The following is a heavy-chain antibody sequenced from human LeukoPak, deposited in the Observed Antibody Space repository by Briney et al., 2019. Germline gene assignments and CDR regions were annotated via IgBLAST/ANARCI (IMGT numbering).Heavy chain of an antibody. Sequence: PGGSLRLSCEASGFTFSRYWMHWVRQAPGKGLVWVSRIKSDGKTNYADSVKGRFTISRDNAKNTVSLQMDSLRAVDTGVYYCARAPSEVGGYYPEYFRHWGQGTLVTVSS. D-gene: IGHD3-22*01. CDR2: IKSDGKT. CDR3: ARAPSEVGGYYPEYFRH. CDR1: GFTFSRYW. J-gene: IGHJ1*01. V-gene: IGHV3-74*01.